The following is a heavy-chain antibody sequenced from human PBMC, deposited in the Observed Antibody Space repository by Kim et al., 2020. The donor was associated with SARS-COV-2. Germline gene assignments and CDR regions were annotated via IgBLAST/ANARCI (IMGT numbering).Heavy chain of an antibody. J-gene: IGHJ5*02. Sequence: NPSLDSRVTTSVDTSKNQFSLKLTSGTAADTAFYYCARAYYGSGFNWFDPWGQGTLVTVSS. V-gene: IGHV4-34*01. D-gene: IGHD3-10*01. CDR3: ARAYYGSGFNWFDP.